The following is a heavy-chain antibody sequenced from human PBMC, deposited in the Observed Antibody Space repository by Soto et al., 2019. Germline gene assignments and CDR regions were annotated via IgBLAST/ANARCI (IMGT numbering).Heavy chain of an antibody. D-gene: IGHD3-10*01. CDR3: ARRNYYGSGSYQMGWFDP. Sequence: PGESLKISCKGSGYSFTSYWIGWVRQMPGKGLEWMGIIYPGDSDTRYSPSFQGQVTISADKSISTAYLQWSSLKASDTAMYYCARRNYYGSGSYQMGWFDPWCQGTLVTVSS. CDR2: IYPGDSDT. V-gene: IGHV5-51*01. J-gene: IGHJ5*02. CDR1: GYSFTSYW.